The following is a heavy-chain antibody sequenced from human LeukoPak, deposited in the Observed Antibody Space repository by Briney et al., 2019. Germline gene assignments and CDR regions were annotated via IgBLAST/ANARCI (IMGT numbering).Heavy chain of an antibody. CDR3: AKPGEASNYYFDY. D-gene: IGHD2-21*01. Sequence: GGSLRLSCAASGFTFSSYAMSWVRQAPGKGLEWVSTVRVNGRSTFYADSVKGRFTISRDNSKNTLYLQMNSLRAEDTALYYCAKPGEASNYYFDYWGQGALVTVSS. J-gene: IGHJ4*02. V-gene: IGHV3-23*01. CDR1: GFTFSSYA. CDR2: VRVNGRST.